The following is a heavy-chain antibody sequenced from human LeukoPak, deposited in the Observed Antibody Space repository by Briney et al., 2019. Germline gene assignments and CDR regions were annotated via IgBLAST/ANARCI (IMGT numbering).Heavy chain of an antibody. J-gene: IGHJ4*02. CDR3: ARAQYSGNYFPPAAY. CDR2: ISSSGSNI. V-gene: IGHV3-11*01. CDR1: GFTFSDYY. D-gene: IGHD1-26*01. Sequence: PGGSLRLSCAASGFTFSDYYMSWIRQAPGKGLEWVSYISSSGSNICYADSVKGRFTVSRDSANNSLYLQMNSLRAEDTAVYYCARAQYSGNYFPPAAYWGQGTLVTVSS.